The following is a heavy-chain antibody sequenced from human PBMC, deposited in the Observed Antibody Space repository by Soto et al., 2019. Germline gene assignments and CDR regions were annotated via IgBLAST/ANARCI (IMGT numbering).Heavy chain of an antibody. D-gene: IGHD3-10*01. CDR2: IRRRAKNYAT. CDR3: TRIFEGSDYFSPDFDY. J-gene: IGHJ4*02. CDR1: GFTFSGSA. V-gene: IGHV3-73*02. Sequence: EVQLVESGGDLVQPGGSLKLSCAASGFTFSGSAMHWVRQASGKGLEWVGHIRRRAKNYATVYAASVKGRFITSREDSKTTAYLQITSLKTDDTVVYYCTRIFEGSDYFSPDFDYWGQGTLVTVSS.